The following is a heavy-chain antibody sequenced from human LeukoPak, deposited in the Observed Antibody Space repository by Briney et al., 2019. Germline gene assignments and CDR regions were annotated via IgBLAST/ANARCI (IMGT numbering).Heavy chain of an antibody. CDR3: ARGYSSIIMSPFDP. CDR1: GFAFSSYA. CDR2: IWYDGSNK. Sequence: QPGRSLRLSCAASGFAFSSYAMHWVRQAPGKGLEWVAAIWYDGSNKYYGDFVKGRFTISRDNSKNTLYLQMDSLRAEDTAVYYCARGYSSIIMSPFDPWGQGTLVTVSS. D-gene: IGHD5-12*01. J-gene: IGHJ5*02. V-gene: IGHV3-33*01.